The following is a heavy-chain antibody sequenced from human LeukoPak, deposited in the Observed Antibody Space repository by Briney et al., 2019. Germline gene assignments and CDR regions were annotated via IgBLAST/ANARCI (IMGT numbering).Heavy chain of an antibody. CDR2: IYYSGST. CDR3: ARDRGPYDSSGYLGY. J-gene: IGHJ4*02. CDR1: GGSISSYD. D-gene: IGHD3-22*01. V-gene: IGHV4-59*01. Sequence: SETPSLTCTVSGGSISSYDWSWIRQPPGRGLEWVGYIYYSGSTNYNPSLKSRVTISVDTSKNQFSLKLSSVTAADTAVYYCARDRGPYDSSGYLGYWGQGTLVTVSS.